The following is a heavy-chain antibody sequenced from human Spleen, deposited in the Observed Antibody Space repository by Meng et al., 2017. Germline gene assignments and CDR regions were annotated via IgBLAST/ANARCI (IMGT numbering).Heavy chain of an antibody. CDR3: VRSPRYFGDAMDV. Sequence: SRTPSLTCAVYGGSFSGYYWSWIRQPPGKGLEWIGEINHSGSTNYNPSLKSRVTISVDTSKNQFSLKLSSVTAADTAVYYCVRSPRYFGDAMDVWGHGTTVTVSS. CDR2: INHSGST. J-gene: IGHJ6*02. V-gene: IGHV4-34*01. CDR1: GGSFSGYY. D-gene: IGHD3-9*01.